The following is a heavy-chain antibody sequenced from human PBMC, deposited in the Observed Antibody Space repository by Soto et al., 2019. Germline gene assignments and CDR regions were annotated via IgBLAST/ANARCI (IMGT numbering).Heavy chain of an antibody. V-gene: IGHV3-64*02. J-gene: IGHJ4*02. Sequence: GGSLRRSCAALGFTFSSYAMHWVRQAPGKGLEYVPVISSNGGSTYYADSVKGRFTISRDNSKNTLYLQMGSLRAEDMAVYYCARGPRRDGYNYGFDYWGQGTLVTV. CDR2: ISSNGGST. D-gene: IGHD5-12*01. CDR1: GFTFSSYA. CDR3: ARGPRRDGYNYGFDY.